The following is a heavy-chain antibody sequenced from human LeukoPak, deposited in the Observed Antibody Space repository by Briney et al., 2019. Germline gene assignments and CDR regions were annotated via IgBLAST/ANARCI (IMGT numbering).Heavy chain of an antibody. CDR1: GFTFSSYD. CDR2: ISGRGGST. V-gene: IGHV3-23*01. Sequence: PGGSLRLSCATSGFTFSSYDMNWVRQAPGKGLEWVSGISGRGGSTYYADSVKGRFTISRDNSKNTLYLQMNSLRAEDTAVYYCAREVYCSGGSCYSPLFDYWGQGTLVTVSS. CDR3: AREVYCSGGSCYSPLFDY. J-gene: IGHJ4*02. D-gene: IGHD2-15*01.